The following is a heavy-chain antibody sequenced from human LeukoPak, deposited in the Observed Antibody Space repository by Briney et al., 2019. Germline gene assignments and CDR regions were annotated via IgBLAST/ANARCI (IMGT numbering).Heavy chain of an antibody. CDR1: GFSFNMAW. J-gene: IGHJ4*02. V-gene: IGHV3-74*01. Sequence: GGSLRLSCAASGFSFNMAWMHWVRQAPGKGLVWVARITSDGSVTTYADSVRGRFTISRDNAKNTLYLQMNSLRAEDTAVYYCAKAYYDSSGYYNYFDYWGQGTLVTVSS. CDR2: ITSDGSVT. D-gene: IGHD3-22*01. CDR3: AKAYYDSSGYYNYFDY.